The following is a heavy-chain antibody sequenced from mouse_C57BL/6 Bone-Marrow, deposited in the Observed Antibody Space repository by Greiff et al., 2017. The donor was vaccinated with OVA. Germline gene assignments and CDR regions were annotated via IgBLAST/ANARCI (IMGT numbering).Heavy chain of an antibody. CDR3: ARIYYDYYYYAMDY. CDR2: IWTGGGT. J-gene: IGHJ4*01. Sequence: QVQLQQSGPGLVAPSQSLSITCTVSGFSLTSYAISWVRQPPGKGLEWLGVIWTGGGTNYNSALKSRLSISKDNSKSQVFLKMNSLQTDDTARYYCARIYYDYYYYAMDYWGQGTSVTVSS. CDR1: GFSLTSYA. V-gene: IGHV2-9-1*01. D-gene: IGHD2-4*01.